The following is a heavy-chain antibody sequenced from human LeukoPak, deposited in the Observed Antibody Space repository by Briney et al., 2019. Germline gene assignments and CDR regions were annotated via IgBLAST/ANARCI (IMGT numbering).Heavy chain of an antibody. CDR3: AGGLWFGEFYYYYYYMDV. J-gene: IGHJ6*03. V-gene: IGHV1-69*13. CDR2: IIPIFGTA. CDR1: GGTFSSYA. D-gene: IGHD3-10*01. Sequence: SVKVSCKASGGTFSSYAISWVRQAPGQGLEWMGGIIPIFGTANYAQKFQGRVTITADESTSTAYMELSSLRSEDTAVYYCAGGLWFGEFYYYYYYMDVRGKGTTVTVSS.